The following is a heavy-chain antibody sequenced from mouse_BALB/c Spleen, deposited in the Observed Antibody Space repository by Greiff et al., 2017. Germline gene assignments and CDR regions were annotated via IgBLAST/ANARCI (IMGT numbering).Heavy chain of an antibody. CDR2: INSNGGST. Sequence: EVQLVESGGDLVKPGGSLKLSCAASGFTFSSYGMSWVRQTPDKRLEWVATINSNGGSTYYPDSVKGRITICRDNAKNTLYLQMSSMKSEDTAMYYCARAYDYNYLDGRGQSTTLTISS. V-gene: IGHV5-6-3*01. CDR3: ARAYDYNYLDG. D-gene: IGHD2-4*01. J-gene: IGHJ2*01. CDR1: GFTFSSYG.